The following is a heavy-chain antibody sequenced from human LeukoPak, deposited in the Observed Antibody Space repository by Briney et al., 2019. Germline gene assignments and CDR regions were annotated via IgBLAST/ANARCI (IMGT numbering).Heavy chain of an antibody. CDR3: ARLRIVGDTYAFDI. J-gene: IGHJ3*02. D-gene: IGHD1-26*01. V-gene: IGHV4-59*01. CDR2: IYYSGGT. CDR1: GGFISSYY. Sequence: SETLSLTCTVSGGFISSYYWSWIRQPPGKGLEWIGYIYYSGGTNYNASLTSRVTISVDTSKNQFSLKLSSVTAADTAVYYCARLRIVGDTYAFDIWGQGTMVTVSS.